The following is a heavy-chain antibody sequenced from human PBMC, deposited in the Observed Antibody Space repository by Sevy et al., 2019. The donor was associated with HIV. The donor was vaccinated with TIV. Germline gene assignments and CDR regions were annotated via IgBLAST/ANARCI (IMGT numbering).Heavy chain of an antibody. CDR3: ARDMDYYDSSGRDAFDI. CDR2: INSDGSST. CDR1: GFTFSSYW. J-gene: IGHJ3*02. V-gene: IGHV3-74*01. Sequence: GGYLRLSCAASGFTFSSYWMHWVRQAPGKGLVWVSRINSDGSSTSYADSVKGRFTISRDNAKNTLYLQMNSLRAEDTAVYYCARDMDYYDSSGRDAFDIWGQGTMVTVSS. D-gene: IGHD3-22*01.